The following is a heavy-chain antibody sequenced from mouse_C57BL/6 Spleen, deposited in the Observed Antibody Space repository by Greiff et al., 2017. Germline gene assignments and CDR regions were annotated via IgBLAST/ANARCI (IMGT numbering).Heavy chain of an antibody. V-gene: IGHV5-15*01. J-gene: IGHJ4*01. CDR1: GFTFSDYG. CDR3: ARGSGDDMDY. D-gene: IGHD6-1*01. Sequence: EVKLQEPGGGLVQPGGSLKLSCAASGFTFSDYGMAWVRQAPRKGPEWVAFISNFAYSIYYADTVTGRFTISRENAKNTLYLEMSSLRSEDTAIYYCARGSGDDMDYWGQGTSVTVSS. CDR2: ISNFAYSI.